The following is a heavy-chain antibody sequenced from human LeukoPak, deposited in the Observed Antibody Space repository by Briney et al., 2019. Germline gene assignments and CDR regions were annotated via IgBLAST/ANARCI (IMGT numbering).Heavy chain of an antibody. CDR2: INPNSGGT. Sequence: ASVKVSCKASGYTFTGYYMHWVLQAPGQGLEWMGWINPNSGGTNYAQKFQGRVTMTRDTSISTAYMELSRLRSDDTAVYYCAREGDTAMDVNWFDPWGQGTLVTVSS. CDR3: AREGDTAMDVNWFDP. D-gene: IGHD5-18*01. J-gene: IGHJ5*02. CDR1: GYTFTGYY. V-gene: IGHV1-2*02.